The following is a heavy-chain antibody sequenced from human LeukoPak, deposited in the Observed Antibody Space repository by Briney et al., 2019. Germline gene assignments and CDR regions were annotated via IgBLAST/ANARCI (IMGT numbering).Heavy chain of an antibody. CDR2: ISSSSDYI. Sequence: GGSLRLSCAASGFTFSSYTMNWVRQAPGKGLEWVSSISSSSDYIYLADSVKGRFTISRDNSKNSLYLQMNSLIAEDTAVYFCASVSSGITHNDWGQGTLVTVSS. V-gene: IGHV3-21*01. CDR3: ASVSSGITHND. J-gene: IGHJ4*02. D-gene: IGHD3-10*01. CDR1: GFTFSSYT.